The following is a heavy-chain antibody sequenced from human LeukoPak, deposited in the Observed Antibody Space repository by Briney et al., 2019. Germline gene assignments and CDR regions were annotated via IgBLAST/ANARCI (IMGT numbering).Heavy chain of an antibody. CDR1: GFTFSSYA. J-gene: IGHJ4*02. Sequence: GGSLRLSCAASGFTFSSYAMSWVRQAPGKGLEWVSAISGSGGSTYYADSVKGRFTISRDNSKNTLYLQMNSLRAEDTAVYYCAKLPFIAARQSYYFDYWGQGTLVTVSS. D-gene: IGHD6-6*01. CDR2: ISGSGGST. V-gene: IGHV3-23*01. CDR3: AKLPFIAARQSYYFDY.